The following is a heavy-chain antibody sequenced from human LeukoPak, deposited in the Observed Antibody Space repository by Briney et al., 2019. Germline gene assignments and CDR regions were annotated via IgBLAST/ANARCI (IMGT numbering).Heavy chain of an antibody. J-gene: IGHJ4*02. V-gene: IGHV3-64*01. CDR2: ISSNGGST. Sequence: GGSLRLSCAASGFTFSNYAMHWVGQAPGKGLEYVSAISSNGGSTYYANSVKGRFTISRDNSKNTLYLQMGSLRAEDMAVYYCARGRYFDWDFDYWGQGTLVTVSS. CDR3: ARGRYFDWDFDY. D-gene: IGHD3-9*01. CDR1: GFTFSNYA.